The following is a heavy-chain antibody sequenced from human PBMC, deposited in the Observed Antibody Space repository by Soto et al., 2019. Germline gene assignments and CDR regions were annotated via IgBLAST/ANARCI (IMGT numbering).Heavy chain of an antibody. Sequence: QVQLQESGPGLVKPSETLSLTCTVSGGSMSGYYWSWIRQPPGKGLEWIGYIYYSGSTNYNPSLKSRVTISVDTAKNKFSLKLSSVTAADTAVYYCARALYYYYYMDVWGKGTTVTVSS. CDR1: GGSMSGYY. CDR3: ARALYYYYYMDV. CDR2: IYYSGST. V-gene: IGHV4-59*01. J-gene: IGHJ6*03.